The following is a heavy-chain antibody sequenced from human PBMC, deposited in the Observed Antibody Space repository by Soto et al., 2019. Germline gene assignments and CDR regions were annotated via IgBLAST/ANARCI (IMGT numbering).Heavy chain of an antibody. V-gene: IGHV4-4*07. CDR2: VSTNGAT. J-gene: IGHJ6*02. CDR1: DDFISSYY. D-gene: IGHD3-9*01. Sequence: SETLALTCTVSDDFISSYYWNWIRQPAGKGLEWIGRVSTNGATNYNPSLESRVTMSVDTSKNQFSLKLTSVTAADTAVYFCARADYEILTGSYAMDVWGQGTTVTVSS. CDR3: ARADYEILTGSYAMDV.